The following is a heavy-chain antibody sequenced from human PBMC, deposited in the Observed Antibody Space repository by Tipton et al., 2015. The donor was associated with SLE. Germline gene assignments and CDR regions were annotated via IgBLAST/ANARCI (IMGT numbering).Heavy chain of an antibody. CDR1: GGSISSSSYY. CDR2: IYTSGST. V-gene: IGHV4-61*02. D-gene: IGHD6-13*01. Sequence: LRLSCTVSGGSISSSSYYWGWIRQPAGKGLEWIGRIYTSGSTNYNPSLKSRVTMSVDTSKNQFSLKLSSVTAADTAVYYCARDTIAAADYWGQGTLVTVSS. J-gene: IGHJ4*02. CDR3: ARDTIAAADY.